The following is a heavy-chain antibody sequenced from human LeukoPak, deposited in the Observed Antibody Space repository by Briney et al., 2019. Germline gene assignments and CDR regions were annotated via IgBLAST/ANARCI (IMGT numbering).Heavy chain of an antibody. CDR3: ARADYDFWSGYSWFDP. V-gene: IGHV3-30-3*01. Sequence: GGSLRLSCAASGFTFSSYAMHWVRQAPGKGLEWVAVISYDRSNKYYADSVKGRFTISRDNSKNTLYLQMNSLRAEDTAVYYCARADYDFWSGYSWFDPWGQGTLVTVSS. D-gene: IGHD3-3*01. CDR1: GFTFSSYA. CDR2: ISYDRSNK. J-gene: IGHJ5*02.